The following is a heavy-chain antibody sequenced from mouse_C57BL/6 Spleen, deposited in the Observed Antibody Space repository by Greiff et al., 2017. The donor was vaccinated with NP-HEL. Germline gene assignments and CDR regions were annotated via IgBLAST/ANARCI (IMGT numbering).Heavy chain of an antibody. D-gene: IGHD1-1*01. CDR1: GYTFTSYW. J-gene: IGHJ1*03. CDR3: AKTTVVAEGYFDV. CDR2: IDPSDSET. V-gene: IGHV1-52*01. Sequence: QVQLQQSGAELVRPGSSVKLSCKASGYTFTSYWMHWVKQRPIQGLEWIGNIDPSDSETHYNQKFKDKATLTVDKSSSTAYMQLSSLTSEDSAVYYCAKTTVVAEGYFDVWGTGTTVTVSS.